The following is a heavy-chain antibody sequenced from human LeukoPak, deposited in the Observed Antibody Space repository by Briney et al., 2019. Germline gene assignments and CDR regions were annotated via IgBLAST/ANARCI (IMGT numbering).Heavy chain of an antibody. J-gene: IGHJ4*02. CDR3: ARGQAAAGTMGY. V-gene: IGHV4-34*01. Sequence: SETLSLTCAVYGGSFSGYYWSWIRQPPGKGLEWTGEINHSGSTNYNPSLKSRVTISVDTSKNQFSLKLSSVTAADTAVYYCARGQAAAGTMGYWGQGTLVTVSS. CDR2: INHSGST. D-gene: IGHD6-13*01. CDR1: GGSFSGYY.